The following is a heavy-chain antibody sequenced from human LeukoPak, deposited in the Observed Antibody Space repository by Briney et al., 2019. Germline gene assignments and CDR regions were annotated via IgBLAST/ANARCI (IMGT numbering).Heavy chain of an antibody. Sequence: SVKVSCKASGGTFSSYAISWVRQAPGQGLEWMGGIIPIFGTANYAQKSQGRVTITADESTSTAYMELSSLRSEDTAVYYCANQLYCSSTSCSNWFDPWGQGTLVTVSS. CDR1: GGTFSSYA. J-gene: IGHJ5*02. CDR3: ANQLYCSSTSCSNWFDP. D-gene: IGHD2-2*01. V-gene: IGHV1-69*13. CDR2: IIPIFGTA.